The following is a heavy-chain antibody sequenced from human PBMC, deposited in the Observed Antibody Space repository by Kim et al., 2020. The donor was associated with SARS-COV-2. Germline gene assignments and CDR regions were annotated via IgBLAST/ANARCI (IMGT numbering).Heavy chain of an antibody. CDR1: GFTFGDYA. D-gene: IGHD6-13*01. J-gene: IGHJ4*02. CDR3: AKAAGYSSSWYYGY. Sequence: GGSLRLSCAASGFTFGDYAMHWVRQAPGKGLEWVSGISWNSGSIGYADSVKGRFTISRDNAKNSLYLQMNSLRAEDTALYYCAKAAGYSSSWYYGYWGQGPLVTVSS. CDR2: ISWNSGSI. V-gene: IGHV3-9*01.